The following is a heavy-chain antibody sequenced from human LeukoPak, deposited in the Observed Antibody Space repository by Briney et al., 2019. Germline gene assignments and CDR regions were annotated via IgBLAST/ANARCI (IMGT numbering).Heavy chain of an antibody. Sequence: SCKASGYTFTGYYMHWVRQAPGKGLEWVAVISYDGSNKYYADSVKGRFTISRDNSKNTLYLQMNSLRAEDMAVYYCAREGLRGRNYFDYWGQGTLVTVSS. V-gene: IGHV3-30-3*01. CDR3: AREGLRGRNYFDY. CDR1: GYTFTGYY. J-gene: IGHJ4*02. CDR2: ISYDGSNK. D-gene: IGHD4-17*01.